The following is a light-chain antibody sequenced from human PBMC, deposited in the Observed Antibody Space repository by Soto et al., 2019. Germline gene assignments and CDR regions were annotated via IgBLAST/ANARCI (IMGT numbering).Light chain of an antibody. J-gene: IGLJ3*02. Sequence: QSVLTQPASVSGSPGQSITISCTGTVSDIGGYYYVSWYQHHPGKAPQLLIYGVTNRPSGVSSRFSGSKSGNTASLTISGLQAEDEADYYCSSYVSSSTVVFGGGTKVTVL. CDR2: GVT. CDR1: VSDIGGYYY. V-gene: IGLV2-14*01. CDR3: SSYVSSSTVV.